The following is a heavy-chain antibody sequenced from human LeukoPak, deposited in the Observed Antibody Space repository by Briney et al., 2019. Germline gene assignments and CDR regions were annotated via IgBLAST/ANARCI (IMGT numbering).Heavy chain of an antibody. CDR1: GFTFSSYS. Sequence: GGSLRLSCAAPGFTFSSYSMNWVRQAPGKGLEWVSSISSSSSYIYYADSVKGRFTISRDNAKNSLYLQMNSLRAEDTAVYYCARPDEQQLVRDAFDIWGQGTMVTVSS. J-gene: IGHJ3*02. D-gene: IGHD6-13*01. CDR3: ARPDEQQLVRDAFDI. V-gene: IGHV3-21*01. CDR2: ISSSSSYI.